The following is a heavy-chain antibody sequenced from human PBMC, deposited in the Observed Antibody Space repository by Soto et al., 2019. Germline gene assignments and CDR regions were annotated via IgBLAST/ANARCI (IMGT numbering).Heavy chain of an antibody. J-gene: IGHJ4*01. Sequence: EVQLVESGGGLVQPGGSLRLSCAASGFIFRNYWMHWVRQVPGKGLVWVSRIDSDGSGTSYADSVRGRFTISRDNAENTVHLQMNSLRAEDTAVYYCATVFEKWGHGALVTVSS. D-gene: IGHD2-8*01. CDR1: GFIFRNYW. CDR3: ATVFEK. CDR2: IDSDGSGT. V-gene: IGHV3-74*01.